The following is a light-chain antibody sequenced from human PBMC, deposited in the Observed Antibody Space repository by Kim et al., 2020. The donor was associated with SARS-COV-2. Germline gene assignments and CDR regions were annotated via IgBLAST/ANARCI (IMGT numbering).Light chain of an antibody. CDR3: SSYTTRSTVV. J-gene: IGLJ2*01. CDR2: DVS. CDR1: SSDVGNYNY. Sequence: GQSITISGTGTSSDVGNYNYVSWYQQHPGKAPKLMIYDVSNRPSGVSNRFSGSKSGNTASLTISGLRAEDEAHYYCSSYTTRSTVVFGGGTQLTVL. V-gene: IGLV2-14*03.